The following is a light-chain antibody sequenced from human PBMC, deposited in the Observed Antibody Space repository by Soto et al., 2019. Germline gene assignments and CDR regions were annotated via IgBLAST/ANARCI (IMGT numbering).Light chain of an antibody. V-gene: IGKV3-15*01. Sequence: ETVMSQSPVTLSVSAGERATLSCMASQSVSNNLAWYQQKPGQAPRLLIYGASTRATGIPARFSGSGSGTEFTLTISRLQSEDFAVYHCQQYNSWPLTFGQGTKVDIK. CDR2: GAS. CDR1: QSVSNN. CDR3: QQYNSWPLT. J-gene: IGKJ1*01.